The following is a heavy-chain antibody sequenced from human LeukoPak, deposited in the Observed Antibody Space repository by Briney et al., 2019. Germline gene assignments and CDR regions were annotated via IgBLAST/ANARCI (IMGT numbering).Heavy chain of an antibody. J-gene: IGHJ3*02. CDR1: GYSFTSYW. V-gene: IGHV5-51*01. Sequence: GESLKISCKGSGYSFTSYWIGWVRQMPGKGLEWMGIYCPGDSDTRYSPSFRGQVTISADKTISTAYLQWSSLKASDTAMYYCARQGCSSTSCLDAFDIWGQGTMVTVSS. D-gene: IGHD2-2*01. CDR2: YCPGDSDT. CDR3: ARQGCSSTSCLDAFDI.